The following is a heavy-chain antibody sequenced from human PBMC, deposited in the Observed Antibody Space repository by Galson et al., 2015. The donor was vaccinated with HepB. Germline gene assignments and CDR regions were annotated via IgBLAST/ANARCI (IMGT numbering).Heavy chain of an antibody. J-gene: IGHJ3*02. CDR1: GYTLTELS. CDR2: FDPEDGET. D-gene: IGHD2-2*01. Sequence: SVKVSCKVSGYTLTELSMHWVRQAPGKGLEWMGGFDPEDGETIYAQKFQGRVTMTEDTSTDTAYMELSSLRSEDTAVYYCATDLLGYCSSTSCSHHDAFDIWGQGTMVTVSS. CDR3: ATDLLGYCSSTSCSHHDAFDI. V-gene: IGHV1-24*01.